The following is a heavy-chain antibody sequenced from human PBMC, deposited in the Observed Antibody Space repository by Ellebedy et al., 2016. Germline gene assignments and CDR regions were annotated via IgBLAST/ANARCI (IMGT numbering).Heavy chain of an antibody. D-gene: IGHD6-19*01. Sequence: SETLSLXCAVYGGSFSGYYWNWIRQPPGKGLEWIGEINHSGSTNYNPSLKSRVTISVDTSKNQFSLRLSSVTAADTAVYYCARGSGLGRYWGQGMWVTVSS. CDR2: INHSGST. CDR3: ARGSGLGRY. V-gene: IGHV4-34*01. J-gene: IGHJ4*02. CDR1: GGSFSGYY.